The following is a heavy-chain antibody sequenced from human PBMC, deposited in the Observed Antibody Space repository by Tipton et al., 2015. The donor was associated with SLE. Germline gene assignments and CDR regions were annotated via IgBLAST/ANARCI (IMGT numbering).Heavy chain of an antibody. V-gene: IGHV4-31*03. CDR1: GGSISSGGYY. Sequence: TLSLTCTVSGGSISSGGYYWSWIRQHPGKGLEWIGYIYYSGSTYYNPSLKSRLTISLDTSKNQFSLKLSSVTAADTAVYYCAREGVGYQLFPDYYYYYMDVWGKGTTVTVSS. CDR2: IYYSGST. J-gene: IGHJ6*03. D-gene: IGHD2-2*01. CDR3: AREGVGYQLFPDYYYYYMDV.